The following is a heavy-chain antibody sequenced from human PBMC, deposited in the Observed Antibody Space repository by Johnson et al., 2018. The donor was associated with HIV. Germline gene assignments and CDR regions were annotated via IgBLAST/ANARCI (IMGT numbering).Heavy chain of an antibody. CDR1: GFTFSSYG. V-gene: IGHV3-NL1*01. CDR3: ARDGAQQLARDAFDI. J-gene: IGHJ3*02. Sequence: QVQLVESGGGVVRPGGSLRLSCAASGFTFSSYGMHWVRQAPGKGLEWVSVIYTGSDSTSYTDSVKDRFTISRDNAKNSLYLQMNSLRAEDTAVYYCARDGAQQLARDAFDIWGQGTMVTVSS. D-gene: IGHD6-13*01. CDR2: IYTGSDST.